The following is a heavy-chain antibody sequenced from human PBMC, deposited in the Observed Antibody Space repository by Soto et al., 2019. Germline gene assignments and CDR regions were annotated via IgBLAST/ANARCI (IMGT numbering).Heavy chain of an antibody. CDR1: GFAFSSYW. J-gene: IGHJ4*02. CDR3: ASPPAYYYDGSGYYPFDY. D-gene: IGHD3-22*01. CDR2: IKQDGSEK. Sequence: GGSLRLSCAASGFAFSSYWMSWVRQAPGKGLEWVANIKQDGSEKYYVDSVKGRFTISRDNAKNSLYLQMNSLRAEDTAVYYCASPPAYYYDGSGYYPFDYWGQGTLVTVSS. V-gene: IGHV3-7*05.